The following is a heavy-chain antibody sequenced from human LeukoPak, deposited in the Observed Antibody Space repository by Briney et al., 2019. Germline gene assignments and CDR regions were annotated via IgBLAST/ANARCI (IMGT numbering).Heavy chain of an antibody. CDR1: RYTFSSYD. Sequence: ASAKVSCKASRYTFSSYDISWVREAAGQGLEWMGWMNPNTGRTGFAQKFQGRLTMTRDTSISTAYMELSSLRSEDTAVYYCARSSQTPDYYSSGGYYYLGYWGQGTPVTVSS. CDR2: MNPNTGRT. CDR3: ARSSQTPDYYSSGGYYYLGY. J-gene: IGHJ4*02. V-gene: IGHV1-8*01. D-gene: IGHD3-22*01.